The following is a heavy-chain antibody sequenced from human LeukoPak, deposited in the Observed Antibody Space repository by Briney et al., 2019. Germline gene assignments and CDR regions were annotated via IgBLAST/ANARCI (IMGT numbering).Heavy chain of an antibody. CDR2: IYYSGST. Sequence: PSETLSLTCTVSGGSISSSSYYWGWIRQPPGKGLEWIGSIYYSGSTYYNPSLKSRVTISVDTSKNQFSLKLSSVTAADTAVYYCARDSFDGEFKIDYWGQGTLVTVSS. J-gene: IGHJ4*02. D-gene: IGHD3-10*01. CDR1: GGSISSSSYY. CDR3: ARDSFDGEFKIDY. V-gene: IGHV4-39*07.